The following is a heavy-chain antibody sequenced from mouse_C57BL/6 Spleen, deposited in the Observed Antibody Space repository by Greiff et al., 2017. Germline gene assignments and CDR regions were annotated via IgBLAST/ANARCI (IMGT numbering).Heavy chain of an antibody. V-gene: IGHV1-42*01. CDR2: INPSTGGT. J-gene: IGHJ3*01. Sequence: VQLKESGPELVKPGASVKISCKASGYSFTGYYMNWVKQSPEKSLEWIGEINPSTGGTTYNQKFKAKATLTVDKSSSTAYMQLKSLTSEDSAVYYCATFYYDYFTGFAYWGQGTLVTVSA. CDR1: GYSFTGYY. CDR3: ATFYYDYFTGFAY. D-gene: IGHD2-4*01.